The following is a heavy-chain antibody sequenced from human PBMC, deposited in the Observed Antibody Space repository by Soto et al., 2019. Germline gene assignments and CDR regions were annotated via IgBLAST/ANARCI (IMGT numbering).Heavy chain of an antibody. CDR3: ARVNAAAGIIDWFDP. CDR1: GGSISSSY. V-gene: IGHV4-59*01. Sequence: PSETLSLTCTVSGGSISSSYWSWIRQPPGKALEWIGYIYYSGSTDYNPSLKSRVTISVDTSKNQFSLKLSSVAAADTAVYYCARVNAAAGIIDWFDPWGQGTLVTVSS. CDR2: IYYSGST. J-gene: IGHJ5*02. D-gene: IGHD6-13*01.